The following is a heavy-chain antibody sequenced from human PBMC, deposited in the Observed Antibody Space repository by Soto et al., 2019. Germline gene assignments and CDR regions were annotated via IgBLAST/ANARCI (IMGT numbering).Heavy chain of an antibody. D-gene: IGHD2-2*01. CDR2: ISWNSGSI. V-gene: IGHV3-9*01. CDR3: AKGYCSSTSCYDFDY. J-gene: IGHJ4*02. Sequence: GGSLRLSYAASGFTFDDYAMHWVRQAPGKGLEWVSGISWNSGSIGYADSVKGRFTISRDNAKNSLYLQMNSLRAEDTALYYCAKGYCSSTSCYDFDYWGQGTLVTVSS. CDR1: GFTFDDYA.